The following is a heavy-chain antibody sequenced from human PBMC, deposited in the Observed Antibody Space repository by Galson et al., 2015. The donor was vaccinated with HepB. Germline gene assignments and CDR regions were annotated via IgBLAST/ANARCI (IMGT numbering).Heavy chain of an antibody. D-gene: IGHD6-13*01. CDR3: NTKTGLAAAGSDY. CDR1: GFTFSNAW. CDR2: IKNRFDGGTT. V-gene: IGHV3-15*01. Sequence: SLRLSCAASGFTFSNAWMSWVRQAPGKGLEWVGLIKNRFDGGTTDYTAPVKGRFTISRDDSKNTLYLQMSSLKTEDTAVYYCNTKTGLAAAGSDYWGQGTLVTVSS. J-gene: IGHJ4*02.